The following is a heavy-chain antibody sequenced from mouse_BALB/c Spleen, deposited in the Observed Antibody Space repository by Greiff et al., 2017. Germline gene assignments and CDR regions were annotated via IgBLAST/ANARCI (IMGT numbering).Heavy chain of an antibody. CDR3: AAFYGSSYAWFAD. Sequence: VQLQQSGAELVKPGASVKLSCTASGFNIKDTYMHWVKQRPEQGLEWIGRIDPANGNTKYDPKFQGKATITADTSSNTAYLQLSSLTSEDTAVYYCAAFYGSSYAWFADWGQGTLVTVSA. CDR2: IDPANGNT. V-gene: IGHV14-3*02. J-gene: IGHJ3*01. CDR1: GFNIKDTY. D-gene: IGHD1-1*01.